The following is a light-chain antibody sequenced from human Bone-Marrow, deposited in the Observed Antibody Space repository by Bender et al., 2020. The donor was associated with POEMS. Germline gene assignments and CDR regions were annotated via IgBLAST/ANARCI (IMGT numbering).Light chain of an antibody. J-gene: IGLJ1*01. CDR1: NIGRRS. Sequence: SYVLTQPPSVSVAPGKTARITCGGDNIGRRSVNWYQHKAGQVPALVVYDDSDRPSAIPERFSGSNSGNTATLTITRVEAGDEADYYCQIWDTNSHQYVFGAGTRVTVL. CDR2: DDS. V-gene: IGLV3-21*03. CDR3: QIWDTNSHQYV.